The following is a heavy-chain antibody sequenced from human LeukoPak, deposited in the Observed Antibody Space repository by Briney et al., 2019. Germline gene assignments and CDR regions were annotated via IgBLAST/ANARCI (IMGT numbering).Heavy chain of an antibody. J-gene: IGHJ5*02. CDR3: ARVNYYGSGGYYWWFDP. D-gene: IGHD3-22*01. Sequence: SETLSLTCAVYVXSFSGYYWSWIRQPPGKGLEWIGEINHSGSTNYNPSLKSRVTTSVDPSKNQVSLKLTSVTAADTAVYYCARVNYYGSGGYYWWFDPWGQGTLVTVSS. CDR2: INHSGST. V-gene: IGHV4-34*01. CDR1: VXSFSGYY.